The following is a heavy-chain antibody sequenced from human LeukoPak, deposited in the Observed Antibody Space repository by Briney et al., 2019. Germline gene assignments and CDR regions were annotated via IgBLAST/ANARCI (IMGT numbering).Heavy chain of an antibody. CDR2: IRGSGGIT. CDR3: AKEVGDSSRPYYYYYYGMDV. CDR1: GFTFSSYA. D-gene: IGHD6-13*01. J-gene: IGHJ6*04. V-gene: IGHV3-23*01. Sequence: GGSLRLSCAASGFTFSSYAMSWVRQAPGKGLEWVSAIRGSGGITYYADSVKGRFTISSDNSKNTLYLQMNSLRAEDTAVYYCAKEVGDSSRPYYYYYYGMDVWGKGTTVTVSS.